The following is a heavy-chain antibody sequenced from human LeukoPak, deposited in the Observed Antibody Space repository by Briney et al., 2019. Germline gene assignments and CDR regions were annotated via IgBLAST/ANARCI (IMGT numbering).Heavy chain of an antibody. V-gene: IGHV3-33*01. J-gene: IGHJ3*02. CDR3: ARDRYDFWSGASIYIDDAFDI. CDR2: IWYDGSNK. Sequence: GGSLRLSCAASGFTFSSYGMHWVRQAPGKGLEWVAVIWYDGSNKYYADSVKGRFTISRDNSKNTLYLQMNSLRAEDTAVYYCARDRYDFWSGASIYIDDAFDIWGQGTMVTVSS. CDR1: GFTFSSYG. D-gene: IGHD3-3*01.